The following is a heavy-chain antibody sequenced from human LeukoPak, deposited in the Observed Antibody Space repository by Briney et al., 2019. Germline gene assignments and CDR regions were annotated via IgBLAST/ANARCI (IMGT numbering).Heavy chain of an antibody. CDR3: ARDVYYYDSSFHYFDY. J-gene: IGHJ4*02. D-gene: IGHD3-22*01. V-gene: IGHV4-61*02. CDR1: GGSISSGSYY. Sequence: SETLSLTCTVSGGSISSGSYYWSWIRQPAGKGLEWIGRIYTSGSTNYNPSLKSRVTMSVDTSKNQFSLKLSSVTAADTAVYYCARDVYYYDSSFHYFDYWGQGTLVTVSS. CDR2: IYTSGST.